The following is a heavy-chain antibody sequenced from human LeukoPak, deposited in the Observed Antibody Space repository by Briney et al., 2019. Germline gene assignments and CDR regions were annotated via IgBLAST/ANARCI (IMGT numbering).Heavy chain of an antibody. CDR1: GFTFSSYA. Sequence: GGSLRLSCAASGFTFSSYAMSWVRQAPGKRLEWVSAISGSGGSTYYADSVKGRFTISRDNSKNTLYQQMNSLRAEDTAVYYCAKSHTYDSSGYYYFDYWGQGTLVTVSS. D-gene: IGHD3-22*01. CDR2: ISGSGGST. J-gene: IGHJ4*02. CDR3: AKSHTYDSSGYYYFDY. V-gene: IGHV3-23*01.